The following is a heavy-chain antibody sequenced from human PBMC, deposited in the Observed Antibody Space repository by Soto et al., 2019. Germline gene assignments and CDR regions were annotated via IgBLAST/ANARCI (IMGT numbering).Heavy chain of an antibody. D-gene: IGHD5-12*01. V-gene: IGHV4-31*03. Sequence: QLQLQESGPGLVRPSQTLSLTCSVSGGSITSGGYYLGWIRQLPGKGLEWVAYVYSSGRTYYNPSLESRLSMSLDTSKNQFSLILRSVTVADTAIYYCARDHNGFNKASDIWGQGARVTVSS. CDR2: VYSSGRT. CDR1: GGSITSGGYY. CDR3: ARDHNGFNKASDI. J-gene: IGHJ3*02.